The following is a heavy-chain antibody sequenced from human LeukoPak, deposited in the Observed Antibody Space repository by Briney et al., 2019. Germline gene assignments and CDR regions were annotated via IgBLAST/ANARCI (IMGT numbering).Heavy chain of an antibody. Sequence: GGSLRLSCAASGFTFSDYYMSWIRQAPGKGLEWVSYISSSGSTIYYADSVKGRFTISRDNAKNSLYLQMNSLRAEDTAVYYCARSAHEKIDDAFDIWGQGTMVTVSS. CDR2: ISSSGSTI. CDR3: ARSAHEKIDDAFDI. CDR1: GFTFSDYY. J-gene: IGHJ3*02. V-gene: IGHV3-11*01.